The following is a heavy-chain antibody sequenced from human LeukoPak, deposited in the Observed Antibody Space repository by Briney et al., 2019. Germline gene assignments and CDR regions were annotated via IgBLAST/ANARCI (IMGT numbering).Heavy chain of an antibody. Sequence: GGSLRLSCAASGFTFDDYGMSWVRQAPGKGLEWVSGINWNGGSTGYADSVKGRFTISRDNAKNSLYLQMNSLRAEDTALYYCARGRGGSYRQYFDYWGQGTLVTVSS. CDR3: ARGRGGSYRQYFDY. J-gene: IGHJ4*02. CDR1: GFTFDDYG. CDR2: INWNGGST. D-gene: IGHD3-16*02. V-gene: IGHV3-20*04.